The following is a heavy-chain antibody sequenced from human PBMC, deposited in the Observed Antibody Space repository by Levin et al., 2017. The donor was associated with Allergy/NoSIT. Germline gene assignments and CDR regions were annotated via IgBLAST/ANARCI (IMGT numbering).Heavy chain of an antibody. Sequence: PGGSLRLSCAASGFTFSSYAMHWVRQAPGKGLEWVAVISYDGSNKYYADSVKGRFTISRDNSKNTLYLQMNSLRAEDTAVYYCARDQGDFLGGADYWGQGTLVTVSS. CDR2: ISYDGSNK. CDR3: ARDQGDFLGGADY. J-gene: IGHJ4*02. D-gene: IGHD3-16*01. V-gene: IGHV3-30*04. CDR1: GFTFSSYA.